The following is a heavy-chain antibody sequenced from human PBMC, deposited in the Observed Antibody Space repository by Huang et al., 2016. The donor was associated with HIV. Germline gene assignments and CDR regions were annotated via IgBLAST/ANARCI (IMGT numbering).Heavy chain of an antibody. D-gene: IGHD2-2*01. CDR3: ARHMDCSSSSCLAGGHERGPFDM. J-gene: IGHJ3*02. Sequence: QLQLQESGPGLVKPSETLSLTCSVSGDSISSSSYYWGWIRQPPGKGRGWIGSIYYSGSTCHNPARKSRVTIAVDTSKNQCSLRLSSVTAADTSVYYCARHMDCSSSSCLAGGHERGPFDMWGQGTMVTVSS. CDR2: IYYSGST. CDR1: GDSISSSSYY. V-gene: IGHV4-39*01.